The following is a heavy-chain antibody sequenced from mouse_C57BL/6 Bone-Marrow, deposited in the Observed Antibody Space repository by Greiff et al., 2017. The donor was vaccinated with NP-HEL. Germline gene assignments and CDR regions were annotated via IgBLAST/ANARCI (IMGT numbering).Heavy chain of an antibody. V-gene: IGHV14-2*01. D-gene: IGHD2-4*01. CDR3: ARDDYDEWWDFGG. CDR2: IVPEDGET. J-gene: IGHJ1*03. CDR1: GFNINDYY. Sequence: EVQLQQSGAELVKPGASVKLSCTASGFNINDYYMHWVKQRTEQGLEWIGRIVPEDGETNYAPKFQGKATLTADTSSNTAYLQLSSLTSEDTAVYYGARDDYDEWWDFGGWGTGTTVTVAS.